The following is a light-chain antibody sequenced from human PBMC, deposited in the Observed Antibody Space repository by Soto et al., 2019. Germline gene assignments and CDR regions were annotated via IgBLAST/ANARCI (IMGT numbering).Light chain of an antibody. J-gene: IGKJ2*01. CDR1: QSISSW. Sequence: DIQMTQSPSTLSASVGDRVTITCRASQSISSWLAWYQQKPGKAPKLLIYKASSLESGVPLRFSGSGSGTEFTHTISSLQPDDLATYYCQQYNDYSRTFGQGTKLEIK. CDR2: KAS. CDR3: QQYNDYSRT. V-gene: IGKV1-5*03.